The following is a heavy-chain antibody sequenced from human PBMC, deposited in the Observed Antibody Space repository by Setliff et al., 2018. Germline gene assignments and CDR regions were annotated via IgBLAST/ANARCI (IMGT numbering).Heavy chain of an antibody. D-gene: IGHD1-20*01. V-gene: IGHV4-59*08. Sequence: SETLSLTCTVSGGSISSYYWSWIRQSPGKGLEWIGYIYYSGSTNYNPSLKSRVTISVDTSKNQFSLKLTSVTAADTAVYYCASGLNWLSSTEFDYWGQGTLVTVSS. CDR1: GGSISSYY. CDR2: IYYSGST. J-gene: IGHJ4*02. CDR3: ASGLNWLSSTEFDY.